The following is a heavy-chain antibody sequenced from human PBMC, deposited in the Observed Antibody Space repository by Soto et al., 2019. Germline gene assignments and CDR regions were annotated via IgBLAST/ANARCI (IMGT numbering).Heavy chain of an antibody. D-gene: IGHD3-22*01. J-gene: IGHJ4*02. CDR1: GDTFTSYY. CDR3: ARSPYSSGYYYAIDY. V-gene: IGHV1-46*01. Sequence: ASVKVSCKASGDTFTSYYMHWMRQAPGQGLEWMGLINPSGGSTTYAQKFQGRVTMTRDTSTSTVYMDLSSLKSEDTAVYYCARSPYSSGYYYAIDYWGQGTQVTVSS. CDR2: INPSGGST.